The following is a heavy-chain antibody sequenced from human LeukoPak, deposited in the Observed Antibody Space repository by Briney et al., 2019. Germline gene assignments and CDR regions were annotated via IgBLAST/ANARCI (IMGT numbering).Heavy chain of an antibody. CDR3: ARADYGDYGAY. J-gene: IGHJ2*01. D-gene: IGHD4-17*01. V-gene: IGHV3-7*05. CDR2: IKQDGSEK. Sequence: PGGSERLSCAASRFTFSRYWMSRVRQAPGKGLEWVANIKQDGSEKYCKGSVKGRFTISRDNAKNSLYLQMNSLRAEDTAVYYCARADYGDYGAYGGRDTGDTVSS. CDR1: RFTFSRYW.